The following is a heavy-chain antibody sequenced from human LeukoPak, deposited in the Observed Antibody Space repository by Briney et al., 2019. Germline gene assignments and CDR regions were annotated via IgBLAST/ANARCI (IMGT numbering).Heavy chain of an antibody. V-gene: IGHV4-59*01. CDR2: ISYSGGT. Sequence: PSETLSLTCTVSGDSISTYYWSWIRQPPGKGLEWIGYISYSGGTNYSPSLRSRVTISLDTSKNQFSLKLSSVTAADTAVYYCARGRGRGSSGNYWGQGTLVTVSS. J-gene: IGHJ4*02. D-gene: IGHD6-13*01. CDR3: ARGRGRGSSGNY. CDR1: GDSISTYY.